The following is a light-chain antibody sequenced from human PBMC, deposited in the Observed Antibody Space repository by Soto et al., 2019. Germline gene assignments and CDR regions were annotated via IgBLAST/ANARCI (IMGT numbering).Light chain of an antibody. CDR2: GAS. Sequence: EIVMTQSPDTLSLSPGERASLSCGASKPVGSSMAWYHQKPGQPPRLLIYGASTRAAGVPARFSGSGSGTEFTLTISSLQSEDSAVYYCQQYNNWPVTFGGGTKVEIK. J-gene: IGKJ4*01. V-gene: IGKV3-15*01. CDR3: QQYNNWPVT. CDR1: KPVGSS.